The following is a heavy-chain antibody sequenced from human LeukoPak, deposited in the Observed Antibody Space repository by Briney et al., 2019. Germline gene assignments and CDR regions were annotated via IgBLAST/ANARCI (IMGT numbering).Heavy chain of an antibody. V-gene: IGHV4-39*07. D-gene: IGHD3-22*01. Sequence: SETLSLTCTVSGGSISSSSYYWGWIRQPPGKGLEWIGSIYYSGSTYYNPSLKSRVTISVDTSKNQFSLKLSSVTAADTAVYYCARAGSGYLPKGHAFDIWGQGTMVTVSS. CDR3: ARAGSGYLPKGHAFDI. J-gene: IGHJ3*02. CDR1: GGSISSSSYY. CDR2: IYYSGST.